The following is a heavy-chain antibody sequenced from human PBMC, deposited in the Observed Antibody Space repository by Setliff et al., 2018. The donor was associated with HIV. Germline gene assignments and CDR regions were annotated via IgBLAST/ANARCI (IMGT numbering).Heavy chain of an antibody. CDR2: IHYSGST. Sequence: SETLSLTCSVSGASISSHYWSWIRQPPGKGPEWIGYIHYSGSTNYKPSPRSPITTSVDTSKNQFSLKVRSVTAADTAVYYCARDVGQWLVRNYMDVWGKGTTVTVSS. D-gene: IGHD6-19*01. CDR3: ARDVGQWLVRNYMDV. V-gene: IGHV4-59*11. CDR1: GASISSHY. J-gene: IGHJ6*03.